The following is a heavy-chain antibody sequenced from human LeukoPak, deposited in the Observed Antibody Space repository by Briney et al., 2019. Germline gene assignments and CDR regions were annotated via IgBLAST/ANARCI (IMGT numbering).Heavy chain of an antibody. CDR2: IYHSGST. Sequence: PSETLSLTCTVSGYSISSGYYWGWIRQPPGKGLEWIGSIYHSGSTYYDPSLKSRVTISVDTSKNRFSLKLSSVTAADTAVYYCARVIYGGWDYYFDYWGQGTLVTVSS. CDR3: ARVIYGGWDYYFDY. J-gene: IGHJ4*02. CDR1: GYSISSGYY. V-gene: IGHV4-38-2*02. D-gene: IGHD4-23*01.